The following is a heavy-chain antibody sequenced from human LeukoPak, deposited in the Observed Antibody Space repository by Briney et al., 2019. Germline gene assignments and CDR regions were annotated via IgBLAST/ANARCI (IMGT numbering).Heavy chain of an antibody. CDR1: GGSISSSSYY. D-gene: IGHD3-9*01. V-gene: IGHV4-61*05. CDR2: IYYSGST. Sequence: KPSETLSLTCTVSGGSISSSSYYWGWIRQPPGKGLELIGYIYYSGSTNYNSSFKSRVTISIDTSKNQFSLRLSSVTAADTAIYYCARAPHYNILTGDRLFDYWGQGTLVTVSS. CDR3: ARAPHYNILTGDRLFDY. J-gene: IGHJ4*02.